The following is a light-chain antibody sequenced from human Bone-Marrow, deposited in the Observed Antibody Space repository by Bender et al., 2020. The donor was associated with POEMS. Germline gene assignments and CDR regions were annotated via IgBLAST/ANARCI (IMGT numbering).Light chain of an antibody. CDR1: ALPRQY. CDR3: QSTDTSLSYVI. J-gene: IGLJ2*01. Sequence: SYDLTQPPSVSVSPGQTARITCSGDALPRQYSSWYQQKPGQAPILVMSKDNQRPSGIPERFSGSSSGTEVTLTISGVQAEDEADYYCQSTDTSLSYVIFGGGTKLTVL. V-gene: IGLV3-25*02. CDR2: KDN.